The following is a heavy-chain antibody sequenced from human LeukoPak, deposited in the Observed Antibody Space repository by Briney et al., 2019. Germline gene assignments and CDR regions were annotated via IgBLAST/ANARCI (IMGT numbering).Heavy chain of an antibody. D-gene: IGHD6-6*01. CDR1: GFTFSSYG. CDR3: AKAQYSSSIFGYMDV. Sequence: GGSLRLSCAAFGFTFSSYGMHWVRQAPGKGLEWVAFIRYDGSNKYYADSVKGRFTISRDNSKNTLYLQMNSLRAEDTAVYYCAKAQYSSSIFGYMDVWGKGTTVTVSS. CDR2: IRYDGSNK. V-gene: IGHV3-30*02. J-gene: IGHJ6*03.